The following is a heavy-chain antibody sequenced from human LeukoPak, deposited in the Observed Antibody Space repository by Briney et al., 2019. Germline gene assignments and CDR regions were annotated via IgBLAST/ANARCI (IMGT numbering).Heavy chain of an antibody. CDR1: GYSFTSYW. V-gene: IGHV5-51*01. Sequence: GESLKISCKGSGYSFTSYWIGWVRQMPGEGLEWMGIIYPGDSDTRYSPSFQGQVTISADKSISTAYLQWSSLKASDTAMYYCARQLTTVTTYYYYGMDVWGQGTTVTVSS. J-gene: IGHJ6*02. D-gene: IGHD4-17*01. CDR3: ARQLTTVTTYYYYGMDV. CDR2: IYPGDSDT.